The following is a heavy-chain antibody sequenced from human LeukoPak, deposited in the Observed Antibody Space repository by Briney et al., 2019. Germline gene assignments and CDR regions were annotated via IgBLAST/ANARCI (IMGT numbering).Heavy chain of an antibody. CDR2: ISAYNGNT. CDR3: ASPGITGTSGGFDI. D-gene: IGHD1-20*01. V-gene: IGHV1-18*01. CDR1: GYTFTSYG. J-gene: IGHJ3*02. Sequence: ASVTVSCKASGYTFTSYGISWVRQAPGQGLEWMGWISAYNGNTNYAQKLQGRVTMTTDTSTSTAYMELRSLRSDDTAVYYCASPGITGTSGGFDIWGQGTMVTVSS.